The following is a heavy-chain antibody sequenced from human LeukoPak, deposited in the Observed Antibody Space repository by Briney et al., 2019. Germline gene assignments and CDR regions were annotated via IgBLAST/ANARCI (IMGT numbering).Heavy chain of an antibody. J-gene: IGHJ4*02. CDR2: INPSGDNT. Sequence: ASVKVSCKASGYTFTNNFMHWVRQAPGQGLEWMGIINPSGDNTWYAQKFQGRVTMTRDMATSTDYMEVSSLRSEDTAVYYCARVSSGSYLDYWGQGTLVTVSS. CDR1: GYTFTNNF. D-gene: IGHD1-26*01. CDR3: ARVSSGSYLDY. V-gene: IGHV1-46*01.